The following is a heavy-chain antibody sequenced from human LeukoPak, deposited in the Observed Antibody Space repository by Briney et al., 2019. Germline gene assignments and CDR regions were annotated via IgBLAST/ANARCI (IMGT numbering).Heavy chain of an antibody. D-gene: IGHD1-1*01. V-gene: IGHV1-69*01. Sequence: ASAKVSCKASGGTFSSYAISWVRQAPGQGLEWMGGIIPIFGTANYAQKFQGRVTITADESTSTAYIELSSLRSEDTAVYYCAAMTDWYDVNWFDPWGQGTLVTVSS. CDR1: GGTFSSYA. J-gene: IGHJ5*02. CDR2: IIPIFGTA. CDR3: AAMTDWYDVNWFDP.